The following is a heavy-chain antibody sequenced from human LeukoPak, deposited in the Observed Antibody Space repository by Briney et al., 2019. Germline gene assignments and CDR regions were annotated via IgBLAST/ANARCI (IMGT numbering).Heavy chain of an antibody. CDR2: ISWNSGSI. CDR3: AKDTAPDGTGY. J-gene: IGHJ4*02. Sequence: PGGSLRLSCAASGFTFDDYAMHWVRQAPGKGLEWVSGISWNSGSIGYADSVKGRFTISRDNAKNSLYLQMNSLRAEDTALYYCAKDTAPDGTGYWGQRTLVTVSS. CDR1: GFTFDDYA. V-gene: IGHV3-9*01. D-gene: IGHD3-10*01.